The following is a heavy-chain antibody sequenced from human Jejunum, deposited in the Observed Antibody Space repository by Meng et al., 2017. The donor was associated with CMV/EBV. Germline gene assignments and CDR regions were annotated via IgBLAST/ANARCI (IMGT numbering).Heavy chain of an antibody. CDR1: SYG. CDR3: AKRITLVRGNIKDYYAMDV. V-gene: IGHV3-21*05. J-gene: IGHJ6*02. Sequence: SYGMNWVHQAPGKGLEWVSYISSGSTIIYYADSMKGRFTISRDNARSSLFLQMNSLRAEDTAVYYCAKRITLVRGNIKDYYAMDVWGQGTTVTVSS. CDR2: ISSGSTII. D-gene: IGHD3-10*01.